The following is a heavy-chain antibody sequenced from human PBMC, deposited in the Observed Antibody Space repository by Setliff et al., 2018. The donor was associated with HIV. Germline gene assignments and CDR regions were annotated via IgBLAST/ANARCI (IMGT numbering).Heavy chain of an antibody. CDR2: IKRKTDGVTT. CDR1: GFTFSSYV. V-gene: IGHV3-15*01. CDR3: TTDGNDYGDPDAFDI. D-gene: IGHD4-17*01. Sequence: PGGSLRLSCAASGFTFSSYVMNWVRQAPGKGLEWVGRIKRKTDGVTTDYAAPVKGRFTISRDDSKNTLYLQMNSLKTEDTAVYYCTTDGNDYGDPDAFDIWGQGTMVTVS. J-gene: IGHJ3*02.